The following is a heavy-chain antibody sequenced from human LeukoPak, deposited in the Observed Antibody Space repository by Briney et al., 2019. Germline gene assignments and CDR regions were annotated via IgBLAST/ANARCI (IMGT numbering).Heavy chain of an antibody. V-gene: IGHV4-39*07. Sequence: WVRQPPGKGLEWIGSIYYSGSTYYNPSLKSRVTISVDTSKNQFSLKLSSVTAADTAVYYCATIDYWGQGTLVTVSS. J-gene: IGHJ4*02. CDR2: IYYSGST. CDR3: ATIDY.